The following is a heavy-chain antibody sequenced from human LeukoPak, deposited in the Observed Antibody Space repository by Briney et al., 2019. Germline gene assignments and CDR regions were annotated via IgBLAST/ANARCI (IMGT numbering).Heavy chain of an antibody. V-gene: IGHV1-2*02. CDR3: ARGPFEVVPRDFDY. CDR2: INPNSGGT. D-gene: IGHD3-3*01. CDR1: GYTFTGYY. J-gene: IGHJ4*02. Sequence: GASVKVSCKASGYTFTGYYMHWVRQAPGQGLEWMGWINPNSGGTNYAQKFQGRVTMTRDTSISTAYMELSRLRSDDTAVYYCARGPFEVVPRDFDYWGQGTLVTVSS.